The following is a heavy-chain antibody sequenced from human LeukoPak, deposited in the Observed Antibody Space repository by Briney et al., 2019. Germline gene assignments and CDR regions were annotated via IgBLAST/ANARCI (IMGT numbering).Heavy chain of an antibody. CDR2: ISSSSDII. CDR1: GFTFSSYG. J-gene: IGHJ4*02. Sequence: PGGSLRLSCAASGFTFSSYGMNWVRQAPGKGLEWVSYISSSSDIIYYADSVKGRFTSSRDNAYNSLYLQMNSLRAEDTAVYYCARLLGWWEVDWGQGALVTVSS. V-gene: IGHV3-48*01. D-gene: IGHD1-26*01. CDR3: ARLLGWWEVD.